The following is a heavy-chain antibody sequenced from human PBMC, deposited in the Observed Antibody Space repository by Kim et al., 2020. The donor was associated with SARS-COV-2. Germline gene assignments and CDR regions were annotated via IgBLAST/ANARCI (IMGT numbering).Heavy chain of an antibody. CDR3: ARGRRGFLEWNYGMDV. D-gene: IGHD3-3*01. J-gene: IGHJ6*02. V-gene: IGHV4-34*01. Sequence: SLKSRVTISVDTSKNQFSLKLSSVTAADTAVYYCARGRRGFLEWNYGMDVWGQGTTVTVSS.